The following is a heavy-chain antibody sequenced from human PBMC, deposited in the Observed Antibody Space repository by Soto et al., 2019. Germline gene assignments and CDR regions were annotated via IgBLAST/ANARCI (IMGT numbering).Heavy chain of an antibody. CDR2: IIPIFGTA. CDR1: GGTFSGYA. V-gene: IGHV1-69*01. CDR3: ARDGEVDTAMVTRDYYYYGMDV. J-gene: IGHJ6*02. Sequence: QVQLVQSGAEVKKPGSSVKVSCKASGGTFSGYAISWVRQAPGHGLEWMGGIIPIFGTANYAQKFQGRVTITADESTSTAYMELSSLRSEDTAVYYCARDGEVDTAMVTRDYYYYGMDVWGQGTTVTVSS. D-gene: IGHD5-18*01.